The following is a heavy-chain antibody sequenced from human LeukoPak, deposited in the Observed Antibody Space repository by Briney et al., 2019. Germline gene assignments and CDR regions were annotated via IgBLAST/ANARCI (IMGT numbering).Heavy chain of an antibody. CDR1: GFTFSTYS. Sequence: GGSLRLSCAASGFTFSTYSMNWVRQAPGKGLEWVSSITGSSSFIYYADSVKGRFTISRDNAKNSLHLQMNSLRAEDTAVYYCARNYDSSCYGYNWFDPWGQGTLVTVSS. CDR2: ITGSSSFI. J-gene: IGHJ5*02. CDR3: ARNYDSSCYGYNWFDP. D-gene: IGHD3-22*01. V-gene: IGHV3-21*01.